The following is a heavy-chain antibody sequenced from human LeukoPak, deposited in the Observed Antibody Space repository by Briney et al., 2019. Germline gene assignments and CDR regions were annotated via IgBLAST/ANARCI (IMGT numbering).Heavy chain of an antibody. Sequence: GGSLRLSCAASGFTFDDYGMSWVRQAAGKGLEWVSGINWSGGSTGYADSVKGRITIFRDNAKNSLYLQMNSLRAEDTAVYYCAELGITMIGGVWGKGTTVTISS. J-gene: IGHJ6*04. V-gene: IGHV3-20*04. D-gene: IGHD3-10*02. CDR2: INWSGGST. CDR1: GFTFDDYG. CDR3: AELGITMIGGV.